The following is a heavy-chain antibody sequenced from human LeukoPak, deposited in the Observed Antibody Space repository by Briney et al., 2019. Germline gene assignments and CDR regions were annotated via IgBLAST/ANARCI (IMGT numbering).Heavy chain of an antibody. CDR1: GGTFSSYA. J-gene: IGHJ4*02. D-gene: IGHD3-16*01. CDR2: IIPIFGTA. Sequence: ASVKVSCKASGGTFSSYAISWVRQAPGQGLEWMGGIIPIFGTANYAQKFQGRVTITADKSTSTAYMELSSLRSEDTAVYYCARDAGLGERTLGYWGQGTLVTVSS. CDR3: ARDAGLGERTLGY. V-gene: IGHV1-69*06.